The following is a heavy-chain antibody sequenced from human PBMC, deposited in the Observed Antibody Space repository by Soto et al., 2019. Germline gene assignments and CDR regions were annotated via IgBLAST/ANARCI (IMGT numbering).Heavy chain of an antibody. CDR2: ITDNGGST. D-gene: IGHD4-17*01. Sequence: GGSLRLSCAASGFTFSRAGMSWVRQAPGKGLEWVSLITDNGGSTYYADSVKGRFTISRDNTKNTLLLQMNSLRAEDTAVYYCAKVRATTTALDYWGQGARVTVSS. CDR3: AKVRATTTALDY. CDR1: GFTFSRAG. J-gene: IGHJ4*02. V-gene: IGHV3-23*01.